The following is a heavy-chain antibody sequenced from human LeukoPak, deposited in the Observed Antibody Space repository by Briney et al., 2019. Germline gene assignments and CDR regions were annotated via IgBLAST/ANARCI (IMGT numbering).Heavy chain of an antibody. CDR3: ARGSMVRGVQYYFDY. J-gene: IGHJ4*02. Sequence: ASVKVSCKASGYTFTGYYMHWVRQAPGQGLEWMGWISAYNGNTNYAQKLQGRVTMTTDTSTSTAYTELRSLRSDDTAVYYCARGSMVRGVQYYFDYWGQGTLVTVSS. D-gene: IGHD3-10*01. CDR2: ISAYNGNT. CDR1: GYTFTGYY. V-gene: IGHV1-18*04.